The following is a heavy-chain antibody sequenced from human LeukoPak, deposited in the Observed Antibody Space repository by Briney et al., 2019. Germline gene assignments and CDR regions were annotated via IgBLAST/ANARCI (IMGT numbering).Heavy chain of an antibody. J-gene: IGHJ4*02. V-gene: IGHV4-61*02. D-gene: IGHD3-22*01. CDR3: ARMGLGYYDSSGYYYEGAPLDY. Sequence: SETLSLTCTVSGGSISSGSYYWSWIRQPAGKGLEWIGRIYTSGSTNYNPSLKSRVTISVDTSKNQFSLKLSSVTAADTAVYYCARMGLGYYDSSGYYYEGAPLDYWGQGTLVTVSS. CDR2: IYTSGST. CDR1: GGSISSGSYY.